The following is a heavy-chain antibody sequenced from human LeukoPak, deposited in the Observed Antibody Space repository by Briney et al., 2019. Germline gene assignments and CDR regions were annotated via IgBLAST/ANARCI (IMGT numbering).Heavy chain of an antibody. CDR2: IYYSGST. D-gene: IGHD1-26*01. Sequence: SETLSPTCTVSAPPISSYFWSWIRHPPGKGLEWIGYIYYSGSTNYNPSLKSRVTISVDTSKNQFSLKLSSVTAADTAVYYCARLGIGFDPWGQGTLVTVSS. J-gene: IGHJ5*02. V-gene: IGHV4-59*01. CDR3: ARLGIGFDP. CDR1: APPISSYF.